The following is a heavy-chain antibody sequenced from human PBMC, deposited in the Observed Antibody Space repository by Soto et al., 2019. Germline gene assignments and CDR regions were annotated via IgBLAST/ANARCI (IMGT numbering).Heavy chain of an antibody. J-gene: IGHJ4*02. V-gene: IGHV1-58*01. CDR2: IVVGSGNT. D-gene: IGHD1-1*01. Sequence: AVKVSCKASGFTFTSSAVQWVRQARGQRLEWIGWIVVGSGNTNYAQKFQERVTITRDMSTSTAYMKLSSLRSEDTAVYYCAAGTATGDFDYRGQGTLVTVSS. CDR3: AAGTATGDFDY. CDR1: GFTFTSSA.